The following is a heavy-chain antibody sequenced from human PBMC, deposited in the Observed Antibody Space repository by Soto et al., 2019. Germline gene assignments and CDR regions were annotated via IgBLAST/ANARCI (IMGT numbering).Heavy chain of an antibody. CDR1: GFTFSSYS. D-gene: IGHD2-2*01. CDR2: ISSSGSYI. J-gene: IGHJ3*02. CDR3: ARAGLGYCTSTSCHPGFDI. Sequence: GGSLRLSCAASGFTFSSYSMNWVRQAPGKGLEWVSSISSSGSYIYYADSVKGRFTISRDNAKNTLYLQMNSLRAEDTAVYYCARAGLGYCTSTSCHPGFDIWGQGTMVTVSS. V-gene: IGHV3-21*01.